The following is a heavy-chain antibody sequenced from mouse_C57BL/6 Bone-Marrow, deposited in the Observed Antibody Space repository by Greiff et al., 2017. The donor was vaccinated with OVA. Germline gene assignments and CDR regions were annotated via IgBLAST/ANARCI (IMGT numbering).Heavy chain of an antibody. CDR3: ERKAGLRGAMDD. V-gene: IGHV1-69*01. Sequence: VQLQQPGAELVMPGASVKLSCKASGYTFTSYWMHWVKQRPGQGLEWIGEIDPSDSYTNYNQKFKGKSTLTVDKSSSTAYMQLSSLTSEDSAVYYCERKAGLRGAMDDWGQGTSVTVSS. J-gene: IGHJ4*01. CDR2: IDPSDSYT. CDR1: GYTFTSYW. D-gene: IGHD2-2*01.